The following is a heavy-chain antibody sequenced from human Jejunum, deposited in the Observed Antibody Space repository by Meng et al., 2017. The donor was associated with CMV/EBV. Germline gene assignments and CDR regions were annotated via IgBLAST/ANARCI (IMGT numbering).Heavy chain of an antibody. CDR3: ARIQVYSKGHYGMDV. Sequence: FTFAGYWMTWVRQAPGKGLEWVANIKQDGSEKYYVDSVKGRFTISRDNAKNSLYLQMDSLRAEDTAVYYCARIQVYSKGHYGMDVWGQGTTVTVSS. CDR1: FTFAGYW. CDR2: IKQDGSEK. J-gene: IGHJ6*02. D-gene: IGHD4-11*01. V-gene: IGHV3-7*01.